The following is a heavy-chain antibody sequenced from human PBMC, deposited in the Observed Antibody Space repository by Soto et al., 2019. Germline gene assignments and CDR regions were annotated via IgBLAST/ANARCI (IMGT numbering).Heavy chain of an antibody. CDR3: ARDIAWIYAFDI. CDR1: GYTFTSFG. J-gene: IGHJ3*02. Sequence: ASVKVSCKASGYTFTSFGVTWVRQAPGQGLEWLGWINTYNANTKYAQKLQGRVTMTTDTSTRTAYMELRSLRSDDTAVYYCARDIAWIYAFDIWGQGKVVTVSS. D-gene: IGHD5-12*01. V-gene: IGHV1-18*01. CDR2: INTYNANT.